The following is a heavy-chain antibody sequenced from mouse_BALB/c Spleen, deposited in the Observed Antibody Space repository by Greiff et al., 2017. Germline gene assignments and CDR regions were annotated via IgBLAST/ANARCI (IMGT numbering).Heavy chain of an antibody. CDR3: TRPLYYYGSSYDY. Sequence: EVHLVESGGGLVQPGGSMKLSCVASGFTFSNYWMNWVRQSPEKGLEWVAEIRLKSNNYATHYAESVKGRFTISRDDSKSSVYLQMNNLRAEDTGIYYCTRPLYYYGSSYDYWGQGTTLTVSS. J-gene: IGHJ2*01. CDR1: GFTFSNYW. V-gene: IGHV6-6*02. CDR2: IRLKSNNYAT. D-gene: IGHD1-1*01.